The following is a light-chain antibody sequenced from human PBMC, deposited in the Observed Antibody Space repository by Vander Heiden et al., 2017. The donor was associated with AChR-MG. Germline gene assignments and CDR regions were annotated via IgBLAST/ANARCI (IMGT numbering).Light chain of an antibody. CDR3: QHRDTTPWT. Sequence: DIQMTESPASLSASAGDRVTITCRASQSISSYLNWYQQKPGKAPKLLIYAASSLQSGVTSKISGSGSGTDFTLTISRLQPAAFATYYCQHRDTTPWTFGQGTKVEIK. V-gene: IGKV1-39*01. J-gene: IGKJ1*01. CDR2: AAS. CDR1: QSISSY.